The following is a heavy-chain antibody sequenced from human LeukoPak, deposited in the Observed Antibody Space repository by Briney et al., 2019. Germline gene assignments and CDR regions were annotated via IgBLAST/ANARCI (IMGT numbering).Heavy chain of an antibody. V-gene: IGHV4-39*01. CDR1: GGSISSSSYS. J-gene: IGHJ6*02. Sequence: SETLSLTCTVSGGSISSSSYSWGWIRQPPGKGLEWIGSIYYSGSTYYNPSLKSRVTISVDTSKNQFSLKLSSVTAADTAVYYCARGSGWKRNPVGGGYYYYGMDVWGQGTTVTVSS. CDR3: ARGSGWKRNPVGGGYYYYGMDV. D-gene: IGHD6-19*01. CDR2: IYYSGST.